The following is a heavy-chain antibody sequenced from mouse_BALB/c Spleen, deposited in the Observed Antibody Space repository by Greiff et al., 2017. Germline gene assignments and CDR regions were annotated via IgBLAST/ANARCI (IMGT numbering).Heavy chain of an antibody. D-gene: IGHD3-3*01. Sequence: QVQLKESGPGLVAPSQSLSITCTVSGFSLTGYGVNWVRQPPGKGLEWLGMIWGDGSTDYNSALKSRLSISKDNSKSQVFLKMNSLQTDDTARYYCARDREGPYYAMDYWGQGTSVTVSS. CDR2: IWGDGST. J-gene: IGHJ4*01. CDR1: GFSLTGYG. CDR3: ARDREGPYYAMDY. V-gene: IGHV2-6-7*01.